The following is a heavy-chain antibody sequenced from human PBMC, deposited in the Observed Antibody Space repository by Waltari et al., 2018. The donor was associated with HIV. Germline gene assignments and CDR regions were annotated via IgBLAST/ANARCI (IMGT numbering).Heavy chain of an antibody. CDR2: ISYYGDNK. CDR3: AKGASGWSPGY. J-gene: IGHJ4*02. CDR1: GFTFSSYG. V-gene: IGHV3-30*18. D-gene: IGHD6-19*01. Sequence: LSCAASGFTFSSYGMHWVRQAPGKGLEWVAVISYYGDNKYYADSVKGRFTISRDNSKNTLYLQMNSLRVEDTAVYYCAKGASGWSPGYWGQGTLVTVSS.